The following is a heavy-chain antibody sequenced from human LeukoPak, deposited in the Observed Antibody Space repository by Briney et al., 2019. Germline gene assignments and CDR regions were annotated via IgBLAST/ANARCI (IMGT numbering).Heavy chain of an antibody. CDR1: GDAISSSSDY. CDR3: ARQRAFDI. V-gene: IGHV4-39*01. Sequence: SETLSLTCTVSGDAISSSSDYWGWIRQPPGKGLEWIGSVYYIGSTFYGPSLRGRVTISVDTSKNQFSLRLSSVTAEDTAVYYCARQRAFDIWGQGTTVIVSS. J-gene: IGHJ3*02. CDR2: VYYIGST.